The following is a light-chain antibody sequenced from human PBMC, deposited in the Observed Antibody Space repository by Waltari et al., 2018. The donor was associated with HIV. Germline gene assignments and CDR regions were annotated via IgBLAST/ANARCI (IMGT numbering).Light chain of an antibody. CDR2: INK. CDR1: RYLMGRHS. V-gene: IGLV1-44*01. Sequence: QSVLTHPPSASGAPRQRATTSCALSRYLMGRHSSNWYQQLPGAAPKLLIYINKQRPSGVPDRFSGSKSGTSASLAISGLQSDDEADYYCAIWDDSLNGWVFGGGTKLTVL. CDR3: AIWDDSLNGWV. J-gene: IGLJ3*02.